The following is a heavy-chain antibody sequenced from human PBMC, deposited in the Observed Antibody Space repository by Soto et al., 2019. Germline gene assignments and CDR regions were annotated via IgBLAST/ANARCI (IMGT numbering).Heavy chain of an antibody. Sequence: GGSLRLSCAASGFTFSSYSMNWVRQAPGKGLEWVSYISSSSSTIYYADSVKGRFTISRDNAKNSLYLQMNSLRDEDMAVYYCARGYYDSSGYYYGSEYFQHWGQGTLVTVSS. V-gene: IGHV3-48*02. CDR1: GFTFSSYS. J-gene: IGHJ1*01. CDR2: ISSSSSTI. D-gene: IGHD3-22*01. CDR3: ARGYYDSSGYYYGSEYFQH.